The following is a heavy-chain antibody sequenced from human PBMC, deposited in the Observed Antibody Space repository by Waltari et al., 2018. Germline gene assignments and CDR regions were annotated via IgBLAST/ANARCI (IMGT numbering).Heavy chain of an antibody. CDR3: AKLTPPEDY. CDR1: GFSFSSSW. D-gene: IGHD7-27*01. J-gene: IGHJ4*02. V-gene: IGHV3-74*01. CDR2: MNRVGGGR. Sequence: EVQLVESGGSLVQPGGSLRLSCATSGFSFSSSWMHWVRHRPGKGLVWVSRMNRVGGGRGYADSVRGRFTVSRDNARNTLYLQMNSLRDEDTAVYYCAKLTPPEDYWGQGTLVTVSS.